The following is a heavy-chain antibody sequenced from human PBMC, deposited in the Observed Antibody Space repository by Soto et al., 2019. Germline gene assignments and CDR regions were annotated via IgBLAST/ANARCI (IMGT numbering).Heavy chain of an antibody. J-gene: IGHJ4*02. CDR1: GFAFSSYW. D-gene: IGHD5-18*01. V-gene: IGHV3-74*01. Sequence: GGSLRLSCAASGFAFSSYWMHWVRQAPGKGLVWVSGINSDGSTTSYADSVKGRFTISRDNAKNTLYLQMNSLTAEDTAVYYCARDPGGYSYAPGYYFDYWGQGTLVTVSS. CDR2: INSDGSTT. CDR3: ARDPGGYSYAPGYYFDY.